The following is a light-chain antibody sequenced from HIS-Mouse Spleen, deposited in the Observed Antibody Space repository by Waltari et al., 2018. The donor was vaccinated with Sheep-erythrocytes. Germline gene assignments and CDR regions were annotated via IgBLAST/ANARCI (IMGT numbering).Light chain of an antibody. CDR3: CSYAGSYNHV. V-gene: IGLV2-11*01. CDR2: DVS. Sequence: QSALTQPRSVSGSPGQSVPISCTGTSSDVVGYNYISGYQQHPGKAPQLMIYDVSKRPSGVPDRFSGSKSGNTASLTISGLQAEDEADYYCCSYAGSYNHVFATGTKVTVL. J-gene: IGLJ1*01. CDR1: SSDVVGYNY.